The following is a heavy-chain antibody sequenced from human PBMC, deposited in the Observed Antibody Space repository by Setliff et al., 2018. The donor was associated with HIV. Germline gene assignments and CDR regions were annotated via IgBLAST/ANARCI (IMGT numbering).Heavy chain of an antibody. CDR1: GGSFSGYY. V-gene: IGHV4-34*01. CDR2: INHSGTT. J-gene: IGHJ4*02. D-gene: IGHD1-1*01. CDR3: ARLGTGNADHY. Sequence: SETLSLTCAFYGGSFSGYYWSWIRQPPGKGLEWIGEINHSGTTNYNPSLESRVTISVDTSKNEFSLKLTSVTAADTAVYYCARLGTGNADHYWGQGTRVTVSS.